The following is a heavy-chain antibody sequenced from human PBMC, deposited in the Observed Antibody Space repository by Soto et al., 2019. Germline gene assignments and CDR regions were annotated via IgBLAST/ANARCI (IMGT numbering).Heavy chain of an antibody. J-gene: IGHJ4*02. V-gene: IGHV3-30-3*01. CDR1: GFTFTTYA. Sequence: QVQLVESGGGVVQPGRSLRLSCAASGFTFTTYAMHWVRQAPGKGLEWVAVISYDRSNKYHADSVKGRFTISRDNSKNTVYLPMPSLRPGFTAMYYSTRAPPPPPYYSASRVFLGYSGQGTLVTVSS. CDR2: ISYDRSNK. CDR3: TRAPPPPPYYSASRVFLGY. D-gene: IGHD3-22*01.